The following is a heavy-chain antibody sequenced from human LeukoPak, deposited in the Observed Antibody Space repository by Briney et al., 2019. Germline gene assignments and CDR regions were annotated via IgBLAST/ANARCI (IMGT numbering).Heavy chain of an antibody. CDR1: GFTFSGNW. CDR2: INTDGRST. CDR3: ARDTKTTLDY. J-gene: IGHJ4*02. Sequence: GGSLRLSCAACGFTFSGNWMHWVRQRPGKGLVWISRINTDGRSTWYADFVKGRFTISRDNANNTLYLQMNRLRAEDTAVYYCARDTKTTLDYWGQGTLVTVSS. D-gene: IGHD1-7*01. V-gene: IGHV3-74*01.